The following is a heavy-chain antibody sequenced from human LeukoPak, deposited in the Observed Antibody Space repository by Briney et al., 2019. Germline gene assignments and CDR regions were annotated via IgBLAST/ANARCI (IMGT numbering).Heavy chain of an antibody. D-gene: IGHD3-22*01. CDR3: AAGYYDMSGYPFDF. CDR2: IDTVATSP. V-gene: IGHV3-74*01. CDR1: GFPLKSYW. Sequence: GGSLTLSCAASGFPLKSYWMHWVRQVPGKGLVWVSRIDTVATSPNYADSVKGRFTISRDNAKNTLYLEMNGLRAEDTAVYYCAAGYYDMSGYPFDFWGQGTLVTVSS. J-gene: IGHJ4*02.